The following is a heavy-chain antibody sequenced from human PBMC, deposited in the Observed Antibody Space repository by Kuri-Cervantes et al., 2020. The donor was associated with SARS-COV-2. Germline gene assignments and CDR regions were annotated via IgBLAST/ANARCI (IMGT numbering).Heavy chain of an antibody. V-gene: IGHV3-7*05. Sequence: GGSLRLSCAASGFTLSSYWMSWVRQAPGKGLEWVANIKQDGSEKYYVDSVKGRFTISRDNAKNSLYLQMNSLRAEDAAVYYCAREGFQYQLLRGAYFDYWGQGTLVTV. CDR1: GFTLSSYW. D-gene: IGHD2-2*01. J-gene: IGHJ4*02. CDR2: IKQDGSEK. CDR3: AREGFQYQLLRGAYFDY.